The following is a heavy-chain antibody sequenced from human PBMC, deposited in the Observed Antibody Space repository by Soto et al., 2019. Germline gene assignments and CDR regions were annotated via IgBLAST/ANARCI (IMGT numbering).Heavy chain of an antibody. CDR3: ARRYGLPSPAAAFDC. V-gene: IGHV1-18*01. Sequence: ASVKVSCKASGYSDTTYGFNWVRQAPGQGLEWMGWISPYYGKTKFAQKVQGRVTLTTNTSTSTAYMELRSLSSDDTSVYYCARRYGLPSPAAAFDCWGQGTLVTVSS. CDR1: GYSDTTYG. CDR2: ISPYYGKT. D-gene: IGHD4-17*01. J-gene: IGHJ4*02.